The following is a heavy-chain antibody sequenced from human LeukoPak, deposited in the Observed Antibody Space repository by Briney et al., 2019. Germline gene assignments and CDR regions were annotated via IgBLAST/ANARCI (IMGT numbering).Heavy chain of an antibody. CDR2: INPSGGST. D-gene: IGHD4-23*01. CDR1: GYIFTNYY. CDR3: ARADYGGISDYYFYGMDV. Sequence: ASVKVSCKASGYIFTNYYIHWVRQAPGQGLEWMAIINPSGGSTSYAQKFQGRVTMTRDTSTSTVYMGLSSLRFEDTAVYYCARADYGGISDYYFYGMDVWGQGTTVTVSS. J-gene: IGHJ6*01. V-gene: IGHV1-46*01.